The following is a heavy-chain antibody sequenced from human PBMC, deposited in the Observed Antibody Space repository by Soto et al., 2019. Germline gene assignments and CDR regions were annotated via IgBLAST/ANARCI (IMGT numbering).Heavy chain of an antibody. CDR3: ARERGSALVRTYSFDY. Sequence: SVKVSCTASGGTLSNFAISCVRQAPGQGLEWMGGIIPIFGTTNSAQKFQARVTMTADESANTAYMELSSLRSEDTAVYYCARERGSALVRTYSFDYWGQGTLVTVSS. D-gene: IGHD5-18*01. J-gene: IGHJ4*02. CDR2: IIPIFGTT. CDR1: GGTLSNFA. V-gene: IGHV1-69*13.